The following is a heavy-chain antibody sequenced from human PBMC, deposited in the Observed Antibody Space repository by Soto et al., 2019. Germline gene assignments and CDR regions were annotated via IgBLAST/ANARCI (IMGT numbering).Heavy chain of an antibody. CDR2: IWNDGSNK. CDR1: GFTFSNYG. J-gene: IGHJ4*02. CDR3: AREAIYGTGTSCWFDY. V-gene: IGHV3-33*01. D-gene: IGHD2-2*01. Sequence: QVQLVESGGGVVQPGKSLRLSCVASGFTFSNYGMHWVRQAPGKGLEGVAVIWNDGSNKQYADSVKGRFTISRDNSKNTLYLQMNSLTAEDTAVYYCAREAIYGTGTSCWFDYWGQGTLVTVSS.